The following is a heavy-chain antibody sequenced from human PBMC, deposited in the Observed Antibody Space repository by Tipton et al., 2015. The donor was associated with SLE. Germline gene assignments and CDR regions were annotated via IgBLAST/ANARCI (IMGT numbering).Heavy chain of an antibody. CDR1: GGSMNIGVLY. D-gene: IGHD3-3*01. CDR2: IYSSGGT. V-gene: IGHV4-30-4*08. J-gene: IGHJ3*02. CDR3: ARGNYDFRGRTFDI. Sequence: TLSLTCTVSGGSMNIGVLYWGWIRQHPGKGLEWIGYIYSSGGTDYNPSLKSRLTISVETSKNQFSLKLTSVTAADTAVYYCARGNYDFRGRTFDIWGQGTMVTVSS.